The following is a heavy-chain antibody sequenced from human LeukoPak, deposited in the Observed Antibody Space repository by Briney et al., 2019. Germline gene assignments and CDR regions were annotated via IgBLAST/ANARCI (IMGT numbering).Heavy chain of an antibody. V-gene: IGHV4-39*01. CDR2: IYYSGST. CDR1: GGSISSSSYY. Sequence: SETLSLSCTVSGGSISSSSYYWGWIRQPPGKGLEWIGSIYYSGSTYYNPSLKSRVTISVDTSKNQFSLKLSSVTAADTAVYYCATPEYYYDSSGYYYWGQGTLVTVSS. D-gene: IGHD3-22*01. CDR3: ATPEYYYDSSGYYY. J-gene: IGHJ4*02.